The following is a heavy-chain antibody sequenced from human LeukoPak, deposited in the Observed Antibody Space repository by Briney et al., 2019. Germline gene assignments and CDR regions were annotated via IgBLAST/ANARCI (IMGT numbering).Heavy chain of an antibody. CDR1: GYTFTSYG. V-gene: IGHV1-18*01. CDR3: VRVYSTNYYGSGDRPFLFDY. D-gene: IGHD3-10*01. Sequence: ASVKVSCKASGYTFTSYGFSWVRQAPGQGLEWMGWISTYYGNTNYAQKLQDRVTMTTETSTSTAYMELTSLRSDDTAVYYCVRVYSTNYYGSGDRPFLFDYWGQGTVVTVSS. J-gene: IGHJ4*02. CDR2: ISTYYGNT.